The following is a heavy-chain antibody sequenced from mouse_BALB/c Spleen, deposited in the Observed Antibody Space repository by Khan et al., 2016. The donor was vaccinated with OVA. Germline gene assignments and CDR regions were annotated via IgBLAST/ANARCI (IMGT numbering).Heavy chain of an antibody. Sequence: QVQLQQSGAELVKPGASVKLSCKTSGYTFTSYWIQWVKQRPGQGLGWIGQIFPGTGTTYYNENFKGKATLNVDTSANTAYMQFSSLPSEDSAVYFCARVYFGNDEFVYWGQGTRVTVSP. J-gene: IGHJ3*01. V-gene: IGHV1S132*01. CDR3: ARVYFGNDEFVY. CDR1: GYTFTSYW. D-gene: IGHD2-2*01. CDR2: IFPGTGTT.